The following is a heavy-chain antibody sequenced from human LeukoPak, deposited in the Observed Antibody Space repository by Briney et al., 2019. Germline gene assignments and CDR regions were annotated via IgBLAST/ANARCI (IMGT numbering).Heavy chain of an antibody. D-gene: IGHD3-22*01. Sequence: PSETLSLTCTVSGGSISSYYWSWIRQPPGKGLEWIGYIYHMGSTNYNPSLKSRVAISVDTSKNQFSLKLSSVTAADTAVYYCARDPGDYYDSSGYYLHAFDIWGQGTMATVSS. J-gene: IGHJ3*02. CDR2: IYHMGST. V-gene: IGHV4-59*01. CDR3: ARDPGDYYDSSGYYLHAFDI. CDR1: GGSISSYY.